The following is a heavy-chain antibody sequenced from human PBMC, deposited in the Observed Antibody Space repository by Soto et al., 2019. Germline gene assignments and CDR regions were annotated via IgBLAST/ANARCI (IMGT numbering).Heavy chain of an antibody. V-gene: IGHV3-30*18. CDR2: ISYDGNNK. J-gene: IGHJ4*02. D-gene: IGHD2-2*02. CDR1: GFTFSSFG. CDR3: AKDLSPYCSSTSCYSNFDY. Sequence: GGSLRLSCAASGFTFSSFGMHWVRQAPGKGLESVALISYDGNNKYYPNSVKGRFTISRDNSENSLYLQMNSLRTEDTAVYYCAKDLSPYCSSTSCYSNFDYWGQGTLVTVSS.